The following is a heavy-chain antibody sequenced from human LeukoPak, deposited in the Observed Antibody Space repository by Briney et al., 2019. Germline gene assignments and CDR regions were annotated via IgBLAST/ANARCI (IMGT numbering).Heavy chain of an antibody. CDR2: IYHSGST. D-gene: IGHD4-17*01. V-gene: IGHV4-4*02. CDR1: GGSISSSNW. CDR3: ARVSAGDYGDYPFDY. J-gene: IGHJ4*02. Sequence: SETLSLTCAVSGGSISSSNWWSWVRPPPGKGLEWIGEIYHSGSTNYNPSLKSRVTISVDKSKNQFSLKLSSVTAADTAVYYCARVSAGDYGDYPFDYWGQGTLVTVSS.